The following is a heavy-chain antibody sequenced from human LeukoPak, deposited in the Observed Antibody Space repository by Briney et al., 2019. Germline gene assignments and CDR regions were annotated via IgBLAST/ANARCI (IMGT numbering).Heavy chain of an antibody. CDR1: GFTFSSYA. CDR2: TTDSGSRT. CDR3: AKGGAMADKYYQE. V-gene: IGHV3-23*01. Sequence: GGSLRLSCAASGFTFSSYAMRWVRQAPGKGLEWVSSTTDSGSRTYYADSVKGRFTISRDNSKNMLYLQMNSLRAEDTAVYYCAKGGAMADKYYQEWGQGTVVTVSS. D-gene: IGHD6-19*01. J-gene: IGHJ1*01.